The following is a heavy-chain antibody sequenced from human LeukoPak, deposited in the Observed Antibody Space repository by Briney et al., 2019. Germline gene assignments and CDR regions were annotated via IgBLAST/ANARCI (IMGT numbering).Heavy chain of an antibody. V-gene: IGHV3-66*01. J-gene: IGHJ4*02. CDR1: GFTFSGSA. D-gene: IGHD4-17*01. CDR2: IYSGGST. CDR3: ARVVDGDYADY. Sequence: GGSLRLSCEASGFTFSGSAMHWVRQAPGKGLEWVSVIYSGGSTYYADSVKGRFTISRDNSKNTLYLQMNSLRAEDTAVYYCARVVDGDYADYWGQGTLVTVSS.